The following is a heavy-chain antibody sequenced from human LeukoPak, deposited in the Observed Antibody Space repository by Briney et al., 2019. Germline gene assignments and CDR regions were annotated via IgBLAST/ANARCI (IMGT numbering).Heavy chain of an antibody. V-gene: IGHV4-4*07. CDR2: LFTTGST. CDR1: GGSISSYF. D-gene: IGHD6-19*01. CDR3: AKEYSSGWYTNYYYYMDV. J-gene: IGHJ6*03. Sequence: SETLSLTCSVSGGSISSYFWNWIRQPAGKGLEWIGRLFTTGSTNYNPSLKSRVTMSVDTSKNQFSLQLSSVTAADTAVYYCAKEYSSGWYTNYYYYMDVWGKGTTVTIAS.